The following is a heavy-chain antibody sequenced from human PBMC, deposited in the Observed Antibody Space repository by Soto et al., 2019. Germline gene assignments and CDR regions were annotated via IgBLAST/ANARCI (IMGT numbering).Heavy chain of an antibody. D-gene: IGHD2-15*01. J-gene: IGHJ4*02. CDR3: AKRGSRSYFDY. Sequence: EVQLLESGGGLVQPGGSLRLSCAASGFTFSSYAMNWVRQAPGKGLEWVSVISGSGDSTYYADSVKGRFTISRDNSKNTLYLQMNSLRAEDTAVYYCAKRGSRSYFDYWAQGTLVTVSS. V-gene: IGHV3-23*01. CDR1: GFTFSSYA. CDR2: ISGSGDST.